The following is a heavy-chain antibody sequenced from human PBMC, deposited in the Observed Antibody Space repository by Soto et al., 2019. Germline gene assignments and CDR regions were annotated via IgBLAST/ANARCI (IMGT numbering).Heavy chain of an antibody. D-gene: IGHD2-8*01. Sequence: QIQLVQSGPEVKKPGASVRVSCKASGYTFSDHGFSWVRQGPGQGLEWLGWISAYNGDTVDAQKLQDRVTMTTDTSKSTAYMELRSLRSDDTAVYYCAKDRPRLTQQFNGVAWGQGTLVTVSS. V-gene: IGHV1-18*01. CDR1: GYTFSDHG. J-gene: IGHJ5*02. CDR3: AKDRPRLTQQFNGVA. CDR2: ISAYNGDT.